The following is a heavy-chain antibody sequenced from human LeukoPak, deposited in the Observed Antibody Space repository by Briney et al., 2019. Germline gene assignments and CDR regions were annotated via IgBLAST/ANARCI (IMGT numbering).Heavy chain of an antibody. CDR1: GGTFSIYA. J-gene: IGHJ6*02. V-gene: IGHV1-69*13. CDR3: ARVSRVTIFGVVPSPHSGMDV. D-gene: IGHD3-3*01. CDR2: IIPIFGTA. Sequence: GASVKVSCKASGGTFSIYAISWVRQAPGQGLEWMGGIIPIFGTANYAQKFQGRVTITADESTSTAYMELSSLRSEDTAVHYCARVSRVTIFGVVPSPHSGMDVWGQGTTVTVSS.